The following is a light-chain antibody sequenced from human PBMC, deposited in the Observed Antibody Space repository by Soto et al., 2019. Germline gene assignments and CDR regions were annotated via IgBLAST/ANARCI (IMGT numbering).Light chain of an antibody. J-gene: IGKJ4*01. CDR1: QSVSYY. V-gene: IGKV3-20*01. CDR3: QHCQLYGDSPPLT. Sequence: EIVLTQSPGTLSLSPGERATLSCRAIQSVSYYLAWYQQKPGQAPRLLIYDASSRATGVPDRFSGSGSGTDFTLTISRLEPEDFAVYACQHCQLYGDSPPLTFGGGTQVEIK. CDR2: DAS.